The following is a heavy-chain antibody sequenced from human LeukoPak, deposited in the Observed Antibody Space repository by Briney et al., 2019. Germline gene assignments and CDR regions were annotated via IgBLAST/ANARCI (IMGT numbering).Heavy chain of an antibody. CDR1: GYTFTRYY. V-gene: IGHV1-2*02. D-gene: IGHD3-22*01. Sequence: ASVKVSCKASGYTFTRYYMHWVRQAPGQGLEWMGWINPNSGGTNYAQKLQGRVTMTTDTSTSTAYMELRSLRSDDTAVYYCARDTYYYDSSGYPLRHGGYFDLWGRGTLVTVSS. CDR3: ARDTYYYDSSGYPLRHGGYFDL. CDR2: INPNSGGT. J-gene: IGHJ2*01.